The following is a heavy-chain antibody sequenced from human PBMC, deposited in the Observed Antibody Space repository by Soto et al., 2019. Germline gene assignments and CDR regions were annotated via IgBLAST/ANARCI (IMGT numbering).Heavy chain of an antibody. CDR3: ARRPDGFDI. J-gene: IGHJ3*02. V-gene: IGHV4-34*01. Sequence: QVQLQQWGAGLLKPSETLSLSCAVHGGSLSGYHWSWIRQPPGEGLEWIGEINHSGNTNYNPSLKSRVTISVATSKNQFSLILNSVTAADTAVYYCARRPDGFDIWGQGTMVTVSS. D-gene: IGHD6-6*01. CDR1: GGSLSGYH. CDR2: INHSGNT.